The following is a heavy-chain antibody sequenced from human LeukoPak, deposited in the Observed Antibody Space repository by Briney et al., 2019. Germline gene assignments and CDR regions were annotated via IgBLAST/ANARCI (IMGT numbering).Heavy chain of an antibody. CDR1: GGSISSYY. CDR3: AREVRSSGYSLDY. V-gene: IGHV4-4*07. Sequence: SETLSLTCTVSGGSISSYYWSWIRQPAGKGPEWIGRIYSSGSTNYNPSLKSRVTMSVDTSKNQFSLKLRSVTAADTAVYYCAREVRSSGYSLDYWGQGTLVTVSS. J-gene: IGHJ4*02. CDR2: IYSSGST. D-gene: IGHD3-22*01.